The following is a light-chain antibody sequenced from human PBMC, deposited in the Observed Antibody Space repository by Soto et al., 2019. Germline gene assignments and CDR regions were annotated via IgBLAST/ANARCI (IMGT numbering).Light chain of an antibody. CDR3: SSYAGSSNV. CDR1: SSDVGGYNY. V-gene: IGLV2-14*01. Sequence: QSVLTQPASVSGSPGQSITISCTGTSSDVGGYNYVSWYQQHPGKAPKLMIYEVXNRPSGVSNTFSGSKSGNTASLTVSGLQAEDEADYYCSSYAGSSNVFGTGTKVTVL. J-gene: IGLJ1*01. CDR2: EVX.